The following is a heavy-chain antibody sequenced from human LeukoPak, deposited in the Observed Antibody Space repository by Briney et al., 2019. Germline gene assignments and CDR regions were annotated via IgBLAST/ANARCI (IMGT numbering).Heavy chain of an antibody. D-gene: IGHD5-24*01. J-gene: IGHJ4*02. CDR3: VRHDKWPQYFFDY. Sequence: GESLKISCKGSEYSFSSYWIAWVRQMPGKGREWMGMTYPGDSNPRYGPSFQGQVIISADKSINTAYLQWSSLKASDTAIYYCVRHDKWPQYFFDYWGQGTLVTVSS. CDR1: EYSFSSYW. CDR2: TYPGDSNP. V-gene: IGHV5-51*01.